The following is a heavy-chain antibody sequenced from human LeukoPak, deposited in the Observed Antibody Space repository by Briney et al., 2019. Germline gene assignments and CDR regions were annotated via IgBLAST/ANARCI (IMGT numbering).Heavy chain of an antibody. CDR1: GLTFSSYD. CDR3: ARGPPYYYYMDV. J-gene: IGHJ6*03. V-gene: IGHV3-48*04. Sequence: PGGSLRLSCVVSGLTFSSYDMHWVRQAPGKGLEWVSYISSSGSTIYYADSVKGRFTISRDNAKNSLYLQMNSLRAEDTAVYYCARGPPYYYYMDVWGKGTTVTVSS. CDR2: ISSSGSTI.